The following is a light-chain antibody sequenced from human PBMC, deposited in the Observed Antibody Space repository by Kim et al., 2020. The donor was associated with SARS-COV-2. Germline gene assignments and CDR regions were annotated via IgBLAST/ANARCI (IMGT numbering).Light chain of an antibody. Sequence: DVVMTQSPLSLTVTLGQPASISCRSSQGLVYSVGSSYLNWFQQRPGQSPRRLIYKVSNRESGVPDRFSGSGSGTEFTLKISRVEAEDVGCYYFMQITHWHPSITFGQGTRLEIQ. CDR3: MQITHWHPSIT. J-gene: IGKJ5*01. CDR2: KVS. V-gene: IGKV2-30*01. CDR1: QGLVYSVGSSY.